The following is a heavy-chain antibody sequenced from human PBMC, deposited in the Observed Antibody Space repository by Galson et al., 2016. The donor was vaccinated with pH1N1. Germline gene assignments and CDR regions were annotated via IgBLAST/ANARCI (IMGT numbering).Heavy chain of an antibody. CDR1: GFTFSSFW. Sequence: SCAASGFTFSSFWMTWVRQAPGKGLEWVANINHDGSKIYYVESVKGRFTISRDNAKNSVYLQMNSLRVEDAALYYCVKEMGGSGGYWGQGTLVTVSS. CDR2: INHDGSKI. V-gene: IGHV3-7*01. CDR3: VKEMGGSGGY. D-gene: IGHD3-16*01. J-gene: IGHJ4*02.